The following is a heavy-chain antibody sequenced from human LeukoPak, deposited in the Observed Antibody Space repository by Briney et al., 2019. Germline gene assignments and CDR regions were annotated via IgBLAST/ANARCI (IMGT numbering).Heavy chain of an antibody. CDR2: IIPIFGTA. CDR3: ARDQLAGFNFNYYDSSGPEGAFDI. V-gene: IGHV1-69*13. D-gene: IGHD3-22*01. Sequence: ASVKVSCKASGGTFSSYAISWVRQAPGQGLEWMGGIIPIFGTANYAQKFQGRVTITADESTSTAYMELSSLRSEDTAVYYCARDQLAGFNFNYYDSSGPEGAFDIWGQGTMVTVSS. J-gene: IGHJ3*02. CDR1: GGTFSSYA.